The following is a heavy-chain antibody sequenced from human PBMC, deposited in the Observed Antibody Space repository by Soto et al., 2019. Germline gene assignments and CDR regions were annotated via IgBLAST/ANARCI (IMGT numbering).Heavy chain of an antibody. CDR2: IYSGGST. Sequence: GGSLRLSCAASGFTFSSYVMSWVRQAPGKGLEWVSVIYSGGSTYYADSVKGRFTISRDNSKNTLYLQMNSLRAEDTAVYYCARSGYSYGPFDYWGQGTLVTVSS. CDR3: ARSGYSYGPFDY. CDR1: GFTFSSYV. V-gene: IGHV3-53*01. J-gene: IGHJ4*02. D-gene: IGHD5-18*01.